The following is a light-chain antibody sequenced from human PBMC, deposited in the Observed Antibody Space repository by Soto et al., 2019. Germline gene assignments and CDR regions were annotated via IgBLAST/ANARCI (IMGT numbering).Light chain of an antibody. V-gene: IGKV3-20*01. J-gene: IGKJ1*01. CDR1: QSVSSIP. CDR3: QQYRSSRT. Sequence: REQAARSCRASQSVSSIPLAWYQQKPGQAPSLLSYGGSGRATGIPVRFSGCGSETDFTLTIPRLEPDDFAVYYCQQYRSSRTFGQGTKVDIK. CDR2: GGS.